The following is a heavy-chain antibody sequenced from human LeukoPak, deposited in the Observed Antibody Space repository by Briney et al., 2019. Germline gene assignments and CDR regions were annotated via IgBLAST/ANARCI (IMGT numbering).Heavy chain of an antibody. J-gene: IGHJ4*02. CDR2: IYGSGRT. V-gene: IGHV4-4*09. CDR3: VVSPNQDFFDY. Sequence: SETLSVTCTVSGVSIISHYLNWIRQPLGKGLEWIGHIYGSGRTNYNSSLKSRVTMSVDTSKTQFSLNLHSLTAADTAVYYCVVSPNQDFFDYWGQGPLVTVSS. CDR1: GVSIISHY.